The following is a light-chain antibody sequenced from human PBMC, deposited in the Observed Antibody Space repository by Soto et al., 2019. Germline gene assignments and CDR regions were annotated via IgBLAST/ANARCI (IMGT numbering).Light chain of an antibody. CDR1: SSDVGGYNS. V-gene: IGLV2-8*01. Sequence: QSVLTQAPSASGSPGQSVTIPCTGTSSDVGGYNSVSWYQQHPGKVPKLMIYEVSKRPSGVPDRFSGSKSGNTASLTVSGLQAEDEADYYCSSYAGSNNLVFGGGTKLTVL. CDR2: EVS. J-gene: IGLJ2*01. CDR3: SSYAGSNNLV.